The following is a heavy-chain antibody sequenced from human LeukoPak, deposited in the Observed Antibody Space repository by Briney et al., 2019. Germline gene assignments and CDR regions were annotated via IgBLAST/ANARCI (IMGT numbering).Heavy chain of an antibody. V-gene: IGHV3-43*02. CDR2: ISGDGGST. Sequence: AGGSLRLSCAASGFTFDDYAMHWVRQAPGKGLEWVSLISGDGGSTYYADSVKGRFTISRDNSKNSLYLQMNSLRTEDTALYYCAKTGTYYDSSGYYYLDYFDYWGQGTLVTVSS. D-gene: IGHD3-22*01. J-gene: IGHJ4*02. CDR3: AKTGTYYDSSGYYYLDYFDY. CDR1: GFTFDDYA.